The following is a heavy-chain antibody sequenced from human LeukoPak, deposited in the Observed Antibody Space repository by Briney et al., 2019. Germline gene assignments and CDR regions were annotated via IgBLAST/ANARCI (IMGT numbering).Heavy chain of an antibody. J-gene: IGHJ4*02. Sequence: ASVKVSCKASGYTFTTYGISWVRQAPGQGLEWMGWISTYNGDTNYAQKLQGRVTMAADTSTSTTYMELRSLRSDDTAVYYCALIPYCTTATCYYFDFWGQGTLVTVSS. D-gene: IGHD2-2*01. CDR1: GYTFTTYG. CDR3: ALIPYCTTATCYYFDF. CDR2: ISTYNGDT. V-gene: IGHV1-18*01.